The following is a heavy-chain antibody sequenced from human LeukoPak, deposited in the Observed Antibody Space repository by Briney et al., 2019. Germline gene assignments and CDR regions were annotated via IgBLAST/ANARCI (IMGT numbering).Heavy chain of an antibody. CDR2: INHDGSST. Sequence: GGSLRLSCATSGFTFTTFWMHWVRQAPGKGLVWVSRINHDGSSTNYADSVKGRFTISRDNAKNTVHLQMNSLRAEDTAVYYCVRDWGYDSSGYWQKYFDTWGQGALVTVSS. CDR1: GFTFTTFW. CDR3: VRDWGYDSSGYWQKYFDT. V-gene: IGHV3-74*01. D-gene: IGHD3-22*01. J-gene: IGHJ4*02.